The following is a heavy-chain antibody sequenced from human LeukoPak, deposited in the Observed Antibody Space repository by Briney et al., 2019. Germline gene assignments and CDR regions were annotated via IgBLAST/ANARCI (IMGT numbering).Heavy chain of an antibody. CDR3: AKDVSPGWPGGAFDI. V-gene: IGHV1-8*01. Sequence: GASVKVSCKASGYTFTRYDINWVRQATGQGLEWMGWMNPKSGNTGYAQKFQGRVTLTRNTSISTAYMELSSLRAEDTAVYYCAKDVSPGWPGGAFDIWGQGTMVTVSS. J-gene: IGHJ3*02. D-gene: IGHD1-26*01. CDR1: GYTFTRYD. CDR2: MNPKSGNT.